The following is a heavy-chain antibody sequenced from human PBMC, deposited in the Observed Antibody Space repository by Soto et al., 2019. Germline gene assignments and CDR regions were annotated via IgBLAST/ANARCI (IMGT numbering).Heavy chain of an antibody. V-gene: IGHV1-69*08. CDR3: ARDGGYGDYGPYYYGMDV. CDR2: IIPILGIA. D-gene: IGHD4-17*01. CDR1: GGTFSSYT. Sequence: QVQLVQSGAEVKKPGSSVKVSCKASGGTFSSYTISWVRQAPGQGLEWMGRIIPILGIANYAQKFQGRVTITADKATSTAYMELSSLRSEDTAVYYCARDGGYGDYGPYYYGMDVRGQGTTVTVSS. J-gene: IGHJ6*02.